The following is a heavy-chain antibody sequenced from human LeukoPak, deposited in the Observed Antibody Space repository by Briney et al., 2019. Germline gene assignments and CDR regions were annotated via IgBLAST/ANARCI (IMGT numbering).Heavy chain of an antibody. Sequence: AGGSLRLSCAASGFTFRNYGMNWVRQAPGKGLEWLSYISSSSDAIYYADSVKGRFTISRDNAKNSLFLEMNSLRDEDTAVYYCARVMRSGYDYWGQGTLVTVSS. CDR1: GFTFRNYG. CDR2: ISSSSDAI. V-gene: IGHV3-48*02. CDR3: ARVMRSGYDY. D-gene: IGHD5-12*01. J-gene: IGHJ4*02.